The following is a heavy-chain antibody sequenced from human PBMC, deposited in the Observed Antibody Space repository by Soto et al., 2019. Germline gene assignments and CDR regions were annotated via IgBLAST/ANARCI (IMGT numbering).Heavy chain of an antibody. CDR2: IYYSGST. D-gene: IGHD3-3*01. Sequence: PSETLSLTCTVSGGSISSSSYYWGWIRQPPGKGLEWIGSIYYSGSTYYNPSLKSRVTISVDTSKNQFSLQLSSVTAADTAVFYCARGLWSGSTYYYWFMEVWGKGTTVTVYS. V-gene: IGHV4-39*01. CDR3: ARGLWSGSTYYYWFMEV. J-gene: IGHJ6*03. CDR1: GGSISSSSYY.